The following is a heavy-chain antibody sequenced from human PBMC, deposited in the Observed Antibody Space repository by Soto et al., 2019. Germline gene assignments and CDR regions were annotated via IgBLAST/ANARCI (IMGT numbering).Heavy chain of an antibody. V-gene: IGHV3-30-3*01. CDR3: ARSRYYYGSGSYGDAFDI. D-gene: IGHD3-10*01. CDR1: GFTFSSYA. Sequence: VQLVESGGGVVQPGRSLRLSCAASGFTFSSYAMHWVRQAPGKGLEWVAVISYDGSNKYYADSVKGRFTISRDNSKNTLYLQMNSLRAEDTAVYYCARSRYYYGSGSYGDAFDIWGQGTMVTVSS. CDR2: ISYDGSNK. J-gene: IGHJ3*02.